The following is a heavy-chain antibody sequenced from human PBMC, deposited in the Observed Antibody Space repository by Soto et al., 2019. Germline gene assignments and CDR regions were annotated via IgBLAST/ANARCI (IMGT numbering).Heavy chain of an antibody. CDR1: GFTCSHYP. V-gene: IGHV3-30*04. CDR3: ARLPGPLVSVLYIYPLDARNSPSDGDI. D-gene: IGHD2-21*02. J-gene: IGHJ6*02. CDR2: ISFDGSNK. Sequence: GGSLRLCCAASGFTCSHYPVHWVRQAPGKGLEWVAVISFDGSNKFYADSVKGRFTISKDNSQNTLYLQMNDLRHEDTAVYYCARLPGPLVSVLYIYPLDARNSPSDGDIWGQGTTVT.